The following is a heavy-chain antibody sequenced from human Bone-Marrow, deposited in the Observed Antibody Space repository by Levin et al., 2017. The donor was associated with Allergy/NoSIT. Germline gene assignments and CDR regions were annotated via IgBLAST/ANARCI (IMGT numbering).Heavy chain of an antibody. CDR3: ARADTATRDNDY. Sequence: SETLSLTCTVSGGSISTYFWNWIRQPPGKGLEWVGYVYYSGTTKYNPSLQSRVSISVDTSKNQFSLNLISVTAADTAVYYCARADTATRDNDYWGRGTLVTVSS. CDR2: VYYSGTT. D-gene: IGHD1-26*01. J-gene: IGHJ4*02. V-gene: IGHV4-59*01. CDR1: GGSISTYF.